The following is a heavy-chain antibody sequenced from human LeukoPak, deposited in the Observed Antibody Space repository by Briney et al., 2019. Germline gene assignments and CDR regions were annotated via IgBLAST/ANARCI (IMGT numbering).Heavy chain of an antibody. CDR2: ISGSGGST. CDR3: AKGVGSYYDFWSGYPRSPRPFDAFDI. CDR1: GFTFSSYA. Sequence: GGSLRLSCAASGFTFSSYAMSWVRQAPGKGLEWVSAISGSGGSTYYADSVKGRFTISRDNSKNTLYLQMNSLRAEDTAVYYCAKGVGSYYDFWSGYPRSPRPFDAFDIWGQGTMVTVSS. V-gene: IGHV3-23*01. D-gene: IGHD3-3*01. J-gene: IGHJ3*02.